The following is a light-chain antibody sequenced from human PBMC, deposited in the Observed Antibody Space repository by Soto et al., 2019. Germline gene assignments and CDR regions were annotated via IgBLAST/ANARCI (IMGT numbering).Light chain of an antibody. Sequence: IQLPPSPSSLSASVGDIVPITCRASQGMSNFLAWYQQNPGKARKVLLYAASTLQSGVPSRFSGSGSGTDFTLTISSLQPEDFATYYCQQFNSYPITFGQGTRLEIK. CDR2: AAS. V-gene: IGKV1-9*01. CDR3: QQFNSYPIT. J-gene: IGKJ5*01. CDR1: QGMSNF.